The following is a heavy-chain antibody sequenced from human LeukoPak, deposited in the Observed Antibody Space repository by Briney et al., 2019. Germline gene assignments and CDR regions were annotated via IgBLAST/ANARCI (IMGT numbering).Heavy chain of an antibody. V-gene: IGHV1-8*02. CDR1: GYTFTSYG. CDR3: ARAPTPDYYDSSGWSDY. CDR2: MNPNSGNT. J-gene: IGHJ4*02. Sequence: ASVKVSCKASGYTFTSYGISWVRQATGQGLEWMGWMNPNSGNTGYAQKFQGRVTMTRNTSISTAYMELSSLRSEDTAVYYCARAPTPDYYDSSGWSDYWGQGTLVTVSS. D-gene: IGHD3-22*01.